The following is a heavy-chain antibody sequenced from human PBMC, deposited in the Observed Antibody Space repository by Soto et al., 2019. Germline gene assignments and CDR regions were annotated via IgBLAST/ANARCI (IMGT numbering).Heavy chain of an antibody. CDR1: GGSFSDYY. V-gene: IGHV4-34*01. J-gene: IGHJ4*02. D-gene: IGHD3-16*02. CDR2: INHRGRT. Sequence: PSETLSLTCAVYGGSFSDYYWSWIRQPPGKGLEWIGEINHRGRTNYNPSLKSRVTISVDRAKNQLSLKVNSVTAVDTAVYYCAREVSLSIDYWGQGTPVTVSS. CDR3: AREVSLSIDY.